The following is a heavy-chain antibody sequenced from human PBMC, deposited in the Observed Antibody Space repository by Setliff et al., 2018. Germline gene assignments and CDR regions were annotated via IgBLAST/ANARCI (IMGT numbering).Heavy chain of an antibody. D-gene: IGHD5-18*01. CDR3: ARDPDTSSKVDV. J-gene: IGHJ1*01. CDR1: GFTFSDHS. Sequence: SLRLSCAASGFTFSDHSMTWIRQAPGKGLEWVAHIFRSSGSTYYADSVKGRFTISRDNAENSLYLQMNSLNADDTAVYYCARDPDTSSKVDVWGQGTLVTVSS. V-gene: IGHV3-11*01. CDR2: IFRSSGST.